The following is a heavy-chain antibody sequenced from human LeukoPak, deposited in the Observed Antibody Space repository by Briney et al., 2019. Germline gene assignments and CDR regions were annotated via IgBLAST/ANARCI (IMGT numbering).Heavy chain of an antibody. J-gene: IGHJ6*02. CDR1: GFTFSDYS. D-gene: IGHD3-10*01. Sequence: GGSLRLSCAASGFTFSDYSMSWIRQAPGKGLEWVSYISSSSSYTNYADSVKGRFTISRDNAKNSLYLQMNSLRAEDTAVYYCARDTPHGSGPYGMDVWGQGTTVTVSS. CDR3: ARDTPHGSGPYGMDV. V-gene: IGHV3-11*06. CDR2: ISSSSSYT.